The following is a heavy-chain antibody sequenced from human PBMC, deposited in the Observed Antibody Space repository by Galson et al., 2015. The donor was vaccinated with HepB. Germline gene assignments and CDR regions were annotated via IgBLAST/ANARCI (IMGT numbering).Heavy chain of an antibody. V-gene: IGHV1-18*01. CDR3: ARARYSTSPPDY. J-gene: IGHJ4*02. CDR2: ISVYNGNT. CDR1: RFTFTNYG. D-gene: IGHD6-6*01. Sequence: SVKVSCKAPRFTFTNYGVTWVRQAPGQGLEWMGWISVYNGNTNYAQKFQDRVTMTTDTSTTTAYMELRSLRADDTAVYFCARARYSTSPPDYWGQGTLVSVSS.